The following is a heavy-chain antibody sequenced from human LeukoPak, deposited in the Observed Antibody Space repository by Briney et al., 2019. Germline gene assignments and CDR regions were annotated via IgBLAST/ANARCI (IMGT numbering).Heavy chain of an antibody. J-gene: IGHJ4*02. V-gene: IGHV4-39*01. D-gene: IGHD3-3*01. CDR2: IYYSGST. Sequence: SETLSLTSTVSGGSISSSSYYWGWIRQPPGKGLEWIGSIYYSGSTYYNPSLKSRVTISVDTSKNQFSLKLSSVTAADTAVYYCACVTYYDFWSGYYGGIDYWGQGTLVTVSS. CDR3: ACVTYYDFWSGYYGGIDY. CDR1: GGSISSSSYY.